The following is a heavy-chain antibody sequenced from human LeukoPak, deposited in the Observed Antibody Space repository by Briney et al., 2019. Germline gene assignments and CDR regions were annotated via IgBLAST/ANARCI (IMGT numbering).Heavy chain of an antibody. D-gene: IGHD6-13*01. J-gene: IGHJ3*02. CDR1: GYTFTGYY. Sequence: ASVKVSCKASGYTFTGYYMHWVRQAPGQGLEWMGWINPNSGGTNNAQKFQGRVTMTRDTSISTAYMELSRLRSDDTAVYYCARVGSSSWSDAFDIWGQGTMVTVSS. V-gene: IGHV1-2*02. CDR3: ARVGSSSWSDAFDI. CDR2: INPNSGGT.